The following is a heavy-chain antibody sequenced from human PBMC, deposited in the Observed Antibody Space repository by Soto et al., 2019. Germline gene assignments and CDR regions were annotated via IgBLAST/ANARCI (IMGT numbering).Heavy chain of an antibody. J-gene: IGHJ4*02. V-gene: IGHV5-51*01. D-gene: IGHD5-12*01. CDR2: TYPPNSDT. CDR3: ARHGNIGTGANYFDY. Sequence: GESLKISCKGSGYSFTNYWIGWVRQMPGKGLEWMGITYPPNSDTRYSPSFQGQVTISADKSISTAYLQWSSLQASDTAMYYCARHGNIGTGANYFDYCVKGIQVTVSS. CDR1: GYSFTNYW.